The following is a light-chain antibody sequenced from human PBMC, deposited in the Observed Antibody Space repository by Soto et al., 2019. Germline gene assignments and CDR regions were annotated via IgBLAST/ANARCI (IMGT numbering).Light chain of an antibody. Sequence: QSEVTQPPSASGTPGQRVTISCSGSSSNIGPNSVNWYQQLPGTAPKLLIYSNYQRPSGVPDRFSGSKSGTSASLAISGLQSEDEADYYCAAWDDSLDAYVFATGTKLTVL. CDR3: AAWDDSLDAYV. V-gene: IGLV1-44*01. CDR1: SSNIGPNS. J-gene: IGLJ1*01. CDR2: SNY.